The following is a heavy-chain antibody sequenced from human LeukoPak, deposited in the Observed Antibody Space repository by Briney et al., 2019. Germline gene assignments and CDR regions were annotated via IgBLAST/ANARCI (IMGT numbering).Heavy chain of an antibody. J-gene: IGHJ4*02. CDR1: GGTISSGPYY. CDR3: ARSFGRLQPFDY. Sequence: SETLSLTCTVSGGTISSGPYYWSWIRQPAGKGLEWIGRIYTSGSTNYNPSLKSRVTISVDTSKNQFSLKLSSVTAADTAVYYCARSFGRLQPFDYWGQGTLVTVSS. D-gene: IGHD5-24*01. CDR2: IYTSGST. V-gene: IGHV4-61*02.